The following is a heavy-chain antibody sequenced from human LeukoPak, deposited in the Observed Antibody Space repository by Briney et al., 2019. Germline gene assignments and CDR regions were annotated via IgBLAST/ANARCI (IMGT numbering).Heavy chain of an antibody. J-gene: IGHJ5*02. CDR3: AREVGYSYGSNWFDP. D-gene: IGHD5-18*01. CDR2: INPSGGST. CDR1: GYTFTSYY. V-gene: IGHV1-46*01. Sequence: ASVKVSCKASGYTFTSYYMHWVRQAPGQGLEWMGIINPSGGSTNYAQKFQGRVTITADESTSTAYMELSSLRSEDTAVYYCAREVGYSYGSNWFDPWGQGTLVTVSS.